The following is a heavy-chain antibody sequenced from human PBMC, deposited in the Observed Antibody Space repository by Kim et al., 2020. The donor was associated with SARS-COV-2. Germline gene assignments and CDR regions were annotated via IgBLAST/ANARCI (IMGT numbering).Heavy chain of an antibody. D-gene: IGHD4-4*01. J-gene: IGHJ4*02. V-gene: IGHV3-30*01. Sequence: SADSVKGRFTIAKDNSKTTLYLQMNSLGAGDTAVYYCARSGGGYYSNFDYWGQGTLVTVSS. CDR3: ARSGGGYYSNFDY.